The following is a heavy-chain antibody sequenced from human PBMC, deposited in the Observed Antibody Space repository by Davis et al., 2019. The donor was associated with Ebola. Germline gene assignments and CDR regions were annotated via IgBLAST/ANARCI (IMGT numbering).Heavy chain of an antibody. CDR2: ISAYNGNT. J-gene: IGHJ6*02. CDR3: ARDIQWERNYYYYGMDV. D-gene: IGHD1-26*01. Sequence: ASVKVSCKASGYTFTSYGISWVRQAPGQGLEWMGWISAYNGNTNYAQKLQGRVTMTTDTSTSTAYMELSSLRSEDTAVYYCARDIQWERNYYYYGMDVWGQGTTVTVSS. V-gene: IGHV1-18*04. CDR1: GYTFTSYG.